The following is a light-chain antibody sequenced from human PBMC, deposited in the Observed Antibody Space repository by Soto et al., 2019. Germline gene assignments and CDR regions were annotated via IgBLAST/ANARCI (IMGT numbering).Light chain of an antibody. CDR2: AVS. J-gene: IGLJ2*01. CDR3: YSYTSSNTLV. CDR1: SSDVGAYSY. V-gene: IGLV2-14*01. Sequence: QSALTQPASVSGSPGQSITISCTGTSSDVGAYSYVSWYQQHPGKAPKLMIFAVSDRPSGVSNRFSGSKSGNTASLTISGLQAEDAAEDYCYSYTSSNTLVFGGGTRLTVL.